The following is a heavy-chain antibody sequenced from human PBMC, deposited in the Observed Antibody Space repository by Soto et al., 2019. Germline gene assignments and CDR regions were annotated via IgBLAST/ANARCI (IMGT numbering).Heavy chain of an antibody. J-gene: IGHJ5*02. CDR2: IYPGDSDT. D-gene: IGHD3-10*01. V-gene: IGHV5-51*01. CDR3: ARSHHRSRVTMVRVSYNWFDP. CDR1: GYSFTSYW. Sequence: GESLKISCKGSGYSFTSYWIGWVRQMPGKGLEWMGIIYPGDSDTRYSPSFQGQVNISADKSISTAYLQWSSLKASDTAMYYCARSHHRSRVTMVRVSYNWFDPWGQGTLVTVSS.